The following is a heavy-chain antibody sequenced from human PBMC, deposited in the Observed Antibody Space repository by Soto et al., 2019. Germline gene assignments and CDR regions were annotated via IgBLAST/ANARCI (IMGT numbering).Heavy chain of an antibody. D-gene: IGHD3-3*01. J-gene: IGHJ5*02. CDR3: ARGLSKDFWSGYNWFDP. V-gene: IGHV1-3*01. CDR2: INAGNGNT. Sequence: ASVKVSCKASGYTFTSYAMHWVRQAPGQRLEWMGWINAGNGNTKYSQKFQGRVTMTRNTSISTAYMELSSLRSEDTAVYYCARGLSKDFWSGYNWFDPWGQGTLVTVSS. CDR1: GYTFTSYA.